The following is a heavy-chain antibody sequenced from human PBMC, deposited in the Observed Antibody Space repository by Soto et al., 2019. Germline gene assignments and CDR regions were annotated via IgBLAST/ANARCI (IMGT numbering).Heavy chain of an antibody. V-gene: IGHV3-23*01. CDR3: ARPLWADPAADPFDY. D-gene: IGHD2-2*01. CDR1: GFTFSSYA. J-gene: IGHJ4*01. CDR2: VSADGGST. Sequence: PGGSLRLSCAASGFTFSSYAMSWVRQAPGKGLEWISAVSADGGSTYYADPVKGRFTVSRDNSRNTLFLQMNTLRAEDTAVYYCARPLWADPAADPFDYWGQGTLVTVSS.